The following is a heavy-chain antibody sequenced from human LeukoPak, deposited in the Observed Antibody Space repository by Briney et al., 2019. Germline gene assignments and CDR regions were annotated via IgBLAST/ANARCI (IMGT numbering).Heavy chain of an antibody. Sequence: ASVKVSCKASGYTFTGYYMHWVRQAPGQGLEWMGWINPNSGGTNYAQKFQGRVTMTRDTSISTAYMELSRLRSDDTAMYYCARHWSSGRRDGANWFDPWGQGTLVTVSS. V-gene: IGHV1-2*02. J-gene: IGHJ5*02. CDR3: ARHWSSGRRDGANWFDP. CDR2: INPNSGGT. D-gene: IGHD6-19*01. CDR1: GYTFTGYY.